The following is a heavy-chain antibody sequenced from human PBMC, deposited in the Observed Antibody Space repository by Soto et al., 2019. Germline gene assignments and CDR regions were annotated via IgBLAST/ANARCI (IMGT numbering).Heavy chain of an antibody. CDR1: GFSLSSSGVG. J-gene: IGHJ6*02. V-gene: IGHV2-5*01. CDR3: AHFYYYYGLDV. Sequence: QITLKESGPTLVEPTQTLTLTCTFSGFSLSSSGVGVGWIRQPPEKALEWLALIYWNDDERHSPSLKSRLTITKYTSKNQVVLTVTNMDPVDTATYYCAHFYYYYGLDVWGQGSAVTVSS. CDR2: IYWNDDE.